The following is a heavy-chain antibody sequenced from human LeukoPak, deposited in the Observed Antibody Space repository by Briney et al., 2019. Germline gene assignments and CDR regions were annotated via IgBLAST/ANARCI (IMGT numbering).Heavy chain of an antibody. CDR1: GFTFNNYG. J-gene: IGHJ4*02. CDR3: AKDRETTASGTFDF. V-gene: IGHV3-30*18. D-gene: IGHD6-13*01. CDR2: ILDDGRNK. Sequence: GGSLRLSCAASGFTFNNYGMHYVRQAPGKGLEWVAVILDDGRNKNYADSVKGRFTISRDSSNNTLYLQMNSLRAEDTGVYFCAKDRETTASGTFDFRGQGTLVTVSS.